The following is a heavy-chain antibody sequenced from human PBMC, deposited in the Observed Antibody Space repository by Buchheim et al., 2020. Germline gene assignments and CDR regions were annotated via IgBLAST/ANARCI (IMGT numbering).Heavy chain of an antibody. D-gene: IGHD3-16*02. CDR1: EFPFSVYW. CDR2: INGDGSNT. V-gene: IGHV3-74*03. Sequence: EVQLVESGGGLVQPGGSLRLSCEVSEFPFSVYWLHWVRQAPGKGLVWVSRINGDGSNTTYADSVKGRFTISRDSAKNTVYLEMNSLRVEDTAVYYCAKDRYSTSRYFDYWGQGTL. CDR3: AKDRYSTSRYFDY. J-gene: IGHJ4*02.